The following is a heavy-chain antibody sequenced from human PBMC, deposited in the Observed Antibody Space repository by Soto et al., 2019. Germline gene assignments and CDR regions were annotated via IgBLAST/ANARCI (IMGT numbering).Heavy chain of an antibody. CDR3: ATPGDGDYIFDY. J-gene: IGHJ4*02. V-gene: IGHV1-24*01. D-gene: IGHD4-17*01. Sequence: ASVKVSCKVSGYTLTELSMHWVRQAPGKGLEWMGGFDPEDGETIYAQKFQGRVTMTEDTSTDTAYMELSSLRSEDTAVYYCATPGDGDYIFDYWARGTLVTISS. CDR2: FDPEDGET. CDR1: GYTLTELS.